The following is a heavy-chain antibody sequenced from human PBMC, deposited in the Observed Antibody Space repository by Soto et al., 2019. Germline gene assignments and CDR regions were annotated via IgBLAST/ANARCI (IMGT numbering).Heavy chain of an antibody. CDR2: IIPLFGTT. CDR3: APELGFGSLSVV. V-gene: IGHV1-69*01. Sequence: QVQVVQSGVEVRRPGSSVKVSCKASGDTFKNCVISWVRQAPGQGLEWMGGIIPLFGTTDFAQRFQGRLTITTDEPTTTAYMELSRLRSEDTATYHCAPELGFGSLSVVWGQGITVIVSS. J-gene: IGHJ6*02. CDR1: GDTFKNCV. D-gene: IGHD7-27*01.